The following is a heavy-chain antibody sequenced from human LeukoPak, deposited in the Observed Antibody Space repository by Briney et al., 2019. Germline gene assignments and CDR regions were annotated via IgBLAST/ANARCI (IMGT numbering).Heavy chain of an antibody. CDR2: INPNRGGT. Sequence: ASVKVSCTPSRYAFTGYYMHWVRQAPGPGIEWMGWINPNRGGTNYEQKFQGRVTMTRDTSISTAYMELSRLRSDDTAVYYCARPRRGSSWYDYWGQGTLVTVSS. V-gene: IGHV1-2*02. D-gene: IGHD6-13*01. CDR1: RYAFTGYY. CDR3: ARPRRGSSWYDY. J-gene: IGHJ4*02.